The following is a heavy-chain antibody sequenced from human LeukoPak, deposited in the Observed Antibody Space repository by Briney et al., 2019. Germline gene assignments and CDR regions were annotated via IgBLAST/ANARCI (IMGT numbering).Heavy chain of an antibody. D-gene: IGHD4-23*01. CDR2: INHSGST. Sequence: SETLSLTCTVSGGSISSSSYYWGWIRQPPGKGLEWIGEINHSGSTNYNPSLKSRVTISVDTSKNQFSLKLSSVTAADTAVYYCARSEPSDYGGKGGLDYWGQGTLVTVSS. V-gene: IGHV4-39*07. J-gene: IGHJ4*02. CDR1: GGSISSSSYY. CDR3: ARSEPSDYGGKGGLDY.